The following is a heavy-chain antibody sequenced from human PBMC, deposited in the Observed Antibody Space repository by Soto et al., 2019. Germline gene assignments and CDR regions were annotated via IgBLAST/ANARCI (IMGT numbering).Heavy chain of an antibody. CDR2: INHSGST. CDR1: GGSFSGYY. CDR3: ARTFTIFGVVILRNHGGFDY. D-gene: IGHD3-3*01. J-gene: IGHJ4*02. V-gene: IGHV4-34*01. Sequence: QVQLQQWGAGLFKPSETLSLTCAVYGGSFSGYYWSWIRQPPGKGLEWIGEINHSGSTNYNPSLKSRVTISVDTSKNQFSLKLSSVTAADTAVYYCARTFTIFGVVILRNHGGFDYWGQGTLVTVSS.